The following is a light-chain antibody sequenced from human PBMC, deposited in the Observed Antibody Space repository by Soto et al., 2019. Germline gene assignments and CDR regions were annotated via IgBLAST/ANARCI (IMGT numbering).Light chain of an antibody. CDR1: GGSIASGL. V-gene: IGLV6-57*04. CDR2: EDN. Sequence: FMLTQPHSVSESPGRTVTISCTRSGGSIASGLVQWYQVRPGSGPTTVISEDNQRPSGVPDRFSGSKSGTSASLAIAGLQADDEADYYCQSYDPTLRTSLFGGGTQLTVL. CDR3: QSYDPTLRTSL. J-gene: IGLJ2*01.